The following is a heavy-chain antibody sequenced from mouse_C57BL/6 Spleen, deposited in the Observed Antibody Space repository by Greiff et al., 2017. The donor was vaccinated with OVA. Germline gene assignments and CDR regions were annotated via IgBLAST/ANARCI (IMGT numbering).Heavy chain of an antibody. Sequence: EVKLVESGPGLAKPSQTLSLTCSVSGYSITSYYWNWIRKFPGNKLEYMGYISYSGSTYYNPSLKSRISITRDTSKNQYYLQLNSVTTEDTATYYCARYGGYYAMDYWGQGTSVTVSS. V-gene: IGHV3-8*01. CDR1: GYSITSYY. CDR3: ARYGGYYAMDY. J-gene: IGHJ4*01. CDR2: ISYSGST.